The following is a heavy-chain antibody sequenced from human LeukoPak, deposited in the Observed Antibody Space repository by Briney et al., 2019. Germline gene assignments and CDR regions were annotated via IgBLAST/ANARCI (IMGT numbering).Heavy chain of an antibody. J-gene: IGHJ4*02. CDR1: GYTFTSYY. V-gene: IGHV1-18*04. Sequence: ASVKVSCKASGYTFTSYYIHWVRQAPGQGLEWMGWISADSGNTNYAQMLQGRVTMTTDTSTSTAYMELRGLRSDDTAVYYCARVGYSSSWYDDYWGQGTLVTVSS. CDR3: ARVGYSSSWYDDY. D-gene: IGHD6-13*01. CDR2: ISADSGNT.